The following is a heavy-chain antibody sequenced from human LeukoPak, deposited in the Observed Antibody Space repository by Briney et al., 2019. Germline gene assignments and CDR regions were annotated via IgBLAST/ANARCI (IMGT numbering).Heavy chain of an antibody. CDR1: GFTFVNYV. CDR3: AKVRLSYDFWSGYEAPFDY. V-gene: IGHV3-23*01. Sequence: GGSLRLSCAASGFTFVNYVMTWVRQAPGKGLECVSSISVSDGTTFYADSVKGRFTISRDNSKNTLYLQMNSLRSEDTAVYYCAKVRLSYDFWSGYEAPFDYWGQGTLVTVSS. CDR2: ISVSDGTT. D-gene: IGHD3-3*01. J-gene: IGHJ4*02.